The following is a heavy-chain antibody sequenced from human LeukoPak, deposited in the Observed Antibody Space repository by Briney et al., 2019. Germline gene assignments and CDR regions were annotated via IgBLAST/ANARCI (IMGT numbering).Heavy chain of an antibody. J-gene: IGHJ5*02. CDR2: LGTDGTYT. V-gene: IGHV3-74*01. Sequence: PGGSLRLSCAASGFNLRDYWRHWVRQAPGKGLVWVSRLGTDGTYTNYADSVTGRFTISRDNAKNTLYLQMDRLRAEDTSFYYCVRDPSNSGTWFDLWGQGTLVPVSS. CDR3: VRDPSNSGTWFDL. D-gene: IGHD4-11*01. CDR1: GFNLRDYW.